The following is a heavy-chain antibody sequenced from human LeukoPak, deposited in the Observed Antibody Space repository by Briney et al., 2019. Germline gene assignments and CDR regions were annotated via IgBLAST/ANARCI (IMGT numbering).Heavy chain of an antibody. J-gene: IGHJ3*01. V-gene: IGHV3-23*01. CDR1: GFIFNNYA. D-gene: IGHD6-25*01. Sequence: GGSLRLSCAASGFIFNNYALSWVRQTPGKGLEWVSAISGSGRNTYYADSVKGRFTISRDNSRSTVDLQMNSLRVEDTGIYYCARDEIPSGTWGQGTMVVVSS. CDR2: ISGSGRNT. CDR3: ARDEIPSGT.